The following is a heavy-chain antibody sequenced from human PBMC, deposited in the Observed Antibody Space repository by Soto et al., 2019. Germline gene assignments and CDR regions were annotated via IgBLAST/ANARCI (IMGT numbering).Heavy chain of an antibody. CDR3: ASSRRSSGYYGGFDY. Sequence: QVQLVQSGAEVKKPGSSEKVSCKASGGTFSSYAISWVRQAPGQGLEWMGGIIPIFGTANYAQKFQGRVTITADESTSTAYMELSSLRAEDTAVYYCASSRRSSGYYGGFDYWGQGTLVTVSS. J-gene: IGHJ4*02. CDR1: GGTFSSYA. CDR2: IIPIFGTA. V-gene: IGHV1-69*01. D-gene: IGHD3-22*01.